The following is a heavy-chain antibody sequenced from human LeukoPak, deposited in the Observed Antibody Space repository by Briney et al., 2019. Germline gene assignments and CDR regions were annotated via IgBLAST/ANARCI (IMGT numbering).Heavy chain of an antibody. CDR1: GYTFTGYY. CDR3: ARDGTATMIVVDDAFDI. D-gene: IGHD3-22*01. Sequence: GASVKVSCKASGYTFTGYYMHWVRQAPGQGLEWMGWINPNSGGTNYAQKFQGRVTMTRDTSISTAYMELSRLRSDDTAVYHCARDGTATMIVVDDAFDIWGQGTMVTVSS. J-gene: IGHJ3*02. V-gene: IGHV1-2*02. CDR2: INPNSGGT.